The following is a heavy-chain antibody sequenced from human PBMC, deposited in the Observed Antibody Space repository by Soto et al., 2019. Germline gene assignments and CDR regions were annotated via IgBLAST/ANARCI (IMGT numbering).Heavy chain of an antibody. J-gene: IGHJ4*02. CDR2: IYLSDSDT. Sequence: GESLKISWKGSGYSFTSYWVAWVRQMPGKGLEWMGIIYLSDSDTRYSPSFQGRVTISADKSISTAYLQWSSLKASDTAMYYCERYSSGWTYFFDYSGQGTMVTVSS. V-gene: IGHV5-51*01. D-gene: IGHD6-19*01. CDR3: ERYSSGWTYFFDY. CDR1: GYSFTSYW.